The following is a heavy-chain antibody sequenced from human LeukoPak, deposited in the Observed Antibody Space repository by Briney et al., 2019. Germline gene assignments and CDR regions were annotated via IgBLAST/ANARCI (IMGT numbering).Heavy chain of an antibody. CDR3: ARDPGYSSGWYQYYYMDV. V-gene: IGHV4-59*01. J-gene: IGHJ6*03. D-gene: IGHD6-19*01. CDR1: GGSISSYY. CDR2: IYYSGST. Sequence: SETLSLTCTVSGGSISSYYWSWIRQPPGKGLEWIGYIYYSGSTNYNPSLKSRVTISVDTSKNQFSLKLSSVTAADTAVYYCARDPGYSSGWYQYYYMDVWGKGTTVTVSS.